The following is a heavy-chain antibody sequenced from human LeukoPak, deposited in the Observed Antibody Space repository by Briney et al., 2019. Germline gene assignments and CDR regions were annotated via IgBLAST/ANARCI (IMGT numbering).Heavy chain of an antibody. CDR3: ARDRYYYDSSGYDPYFDY. Sequence: SETLSLTCAVYGGSFSGYYWSWIRQPPGKGLEWIGEINHSGSTNYNPSLKSRVTISVDTSKNQFSLKLNSVTAADTAVYYCARDRYYYDSSGYDPYFDYWGQGTLVTVSS. CDR2: INHSGST. J-gene: IGHJ4*02. D-gene: IGHD3-22*01. CDR1: GGSFSGYY. V-gene: IGHV4-34*01.